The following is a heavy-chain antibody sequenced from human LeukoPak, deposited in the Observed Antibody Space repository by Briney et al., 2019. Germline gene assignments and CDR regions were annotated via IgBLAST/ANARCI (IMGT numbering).Heavy chain of an antibody. V-gene: IGHV1-3*01. D-gene: IGHD2-21*01. CDR1: GYTFTGYY. CDR3: ARDDCGDTCYPGGY. Sequence: ASVKVSCKASGYTFTGYYMHWVRQAPGQRPEWMGWINAGNGDTKYSQNFQGRVTITRDTSASTAYMELSSLTSEDTALYYCARDDCGDTCYPGGYWGQGTLVTVSS. CDR2: INAGNGDT. J-gene: IGHJ4*02.